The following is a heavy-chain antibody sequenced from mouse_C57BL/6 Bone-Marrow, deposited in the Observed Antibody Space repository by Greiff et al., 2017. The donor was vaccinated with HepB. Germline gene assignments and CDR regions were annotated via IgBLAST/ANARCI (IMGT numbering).Heavy chain of an antibody. D-gene: IGHD1-1*01. CDR1: GYTFTDYY. CDR3: ARLCGSSHWYFDV. J-gene: IGHJ1*03. CDR2: INPNNGGT. V-gene: IGHV1-22*01. Sequence: VQLQQSGPELVKPGASVKMSCKASGYTFTDYYMHWVKQSHGKSLEWIGYINPNNGGTSYNQKFKGKATVTVNKSSSTAYMELHSLTSEDSADDYCARLCGSSHWYFDVWGTGTTVTVAS.